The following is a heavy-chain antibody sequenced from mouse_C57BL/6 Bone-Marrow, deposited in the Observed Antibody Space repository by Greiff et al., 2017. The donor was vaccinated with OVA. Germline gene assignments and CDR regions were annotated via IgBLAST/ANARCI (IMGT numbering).Heavy chain of an antibody. J-gene: IGHJ3*01. CDR1: GYTFTNYW. CDR2: IYPGGGYT. Sequence: QVQLKQSGAELVRPGTSVKMSCKASGYTFTNYWIGWAKQRPGHGLEWIGDIYPGGGYTNYNEKFKGKATLTADKSSSTAYMQFSSLTSEDSASYYCARRGYDYDGGAWFAYWGQGTLVTVSA. V-gene: IGHV1-63*01. D-gene: IGHD2-4*01. CDR3: ARRGYDYDGGAWFAY.